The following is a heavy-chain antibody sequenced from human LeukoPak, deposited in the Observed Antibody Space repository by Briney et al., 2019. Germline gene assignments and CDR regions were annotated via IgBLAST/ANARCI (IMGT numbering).Heavy chain of an antibody. J-gene: IGHJ4*02. CDR3: AKDHRSGWTTRYYFDY. Sequence: GGSLRLSCAASGFTFSSYAMSWVRQAPGKGLEWVSAISGSGGSTYYADSVKGRFTISRDNSKNTLYLQMSSLRAEDTAVYYCAKDHRSGWTTRYYFDYWGQGTLVTVSS. V-gene: IGHV3-23*01. CDR2: ISGSGGST. D-gene: IGHD6-19*01. CDR1: GFTFSSYA.